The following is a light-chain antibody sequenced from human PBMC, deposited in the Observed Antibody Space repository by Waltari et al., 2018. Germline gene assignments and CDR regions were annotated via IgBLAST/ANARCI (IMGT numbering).Light chain of an antibody. J-gene: IGKJ2*01. CDR1: RSILDRSDNKTF. V-gene: IGKV4-1*01. CDR2: WAS. CDR3: QQYYRSPYT. Sequence: DIVMTQSPDSLGVSLGERATINCKSSRSILDRSDNKTFLAWYHLKPGQPPRLLIYWASTRPGVPDRFSGSGSGTDFSLTISRLQAEDVGVYYCQQYYRSPYTFGQGTKLDFK.